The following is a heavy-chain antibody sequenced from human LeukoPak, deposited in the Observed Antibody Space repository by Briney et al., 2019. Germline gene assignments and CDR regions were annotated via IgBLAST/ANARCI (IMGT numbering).Heavy chain of an antibody. V-gene: IGHV3-33*06. Sequence: PGGFLRLSCAASGFSFNNYAMSWVRQTPGAGLEWVAVIWSDGSDKYYAKSVKGRFTISRDNSKNSLFLQMNSLRAEDTAVYYCAKDAQRGFDYSNSLQNWGQGILVTVSS. CDR3: AKDAQRGFDYSNSLQN. D-gene: IGHD4-11*01. CDR1: GFSFNNYA. J-gene: IGHJ1*01. CDR2: IWSDGSDK.